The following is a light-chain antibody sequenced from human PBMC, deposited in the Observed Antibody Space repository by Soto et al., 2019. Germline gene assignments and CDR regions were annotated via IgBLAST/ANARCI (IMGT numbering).Light chain of an antibody. CDR2: DVS. J-gene: IGLJ2*01. CDR3: SSYTSSSTRV. CDR1: SSDVGGYNY. Sequence: QSVLTQPASVSGSPGQSITISCTGTSSDVGGYNYVSWYQQHPGKAPKLMIYDVSNRPSGFSNRYSGCKSGNTASLTISGLQAEDEADYYCSSYTSSSTRVFGGGTKLTVL. V-gene: IGLV2-14*01.